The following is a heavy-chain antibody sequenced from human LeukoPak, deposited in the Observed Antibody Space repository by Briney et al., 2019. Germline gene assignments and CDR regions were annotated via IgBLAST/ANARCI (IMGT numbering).Heavy chain of an antibody. CDR1: GGSISSYY. CDR3: ATFYGDYEGYYFDY. Sequence: PSETLSLTCTVSGGSISSYYWSWIRQHPGKGLEWIGYIYYSGSTYYNPSLKSRVTISVDTSKNQFSLKLSSVTAADTAVYYCATFYGDYEGYYFDYWGQGTLVTVSS. CDR2: IYYSGST. J-gene: IGHJ4*02. D-gene: IGHD4-17*01. V-gene: IGHV4-59*06.